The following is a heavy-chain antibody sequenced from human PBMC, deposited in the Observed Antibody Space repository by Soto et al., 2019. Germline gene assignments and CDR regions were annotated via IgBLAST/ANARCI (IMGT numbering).Heavy chain of an antibody. CDR2: INSDGSST. Sequence: GRALRLSCAPPGCTFSSYRMHWFRQAPGKGLVWVSRINSDGSSTSYADSVKGRFTISRDNAKNTLYLQMNSLRAEDTAVYYCARDEGCSGGSCYSFDYWGQGTLVTVSS. D-gene: IGHD2-15*01. CDR3: ARDEGCSGGSCYSFDY. J-gene: IGHJ4*02. CDR1: GCTFSSYR. V-gene: IGHV3-74*01.